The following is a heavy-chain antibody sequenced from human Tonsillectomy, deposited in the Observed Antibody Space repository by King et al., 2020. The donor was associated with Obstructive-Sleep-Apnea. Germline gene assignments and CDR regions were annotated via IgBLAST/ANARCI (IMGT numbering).Heavy chain of an antibody. CDR2: INPKSGGT. CDR1: GYTFTNSY. J-gene: IGHJ4*02. V-gene: IGHV1-2*02. D-gene: IGHD3-9*01. CDR3: ARDHDETGYAIGLDY. Sequence: LQLVQSGAEVKKPGASVKVSCKASGYTFTNSYLHWVRQAPGQGLEWMGWINPKSGGTKYAQRFRGSVTMTRDTSISTVYMELSSLKSDDTAIYYCARDHDETGYAIGLDYWGQGTLVTVSS.